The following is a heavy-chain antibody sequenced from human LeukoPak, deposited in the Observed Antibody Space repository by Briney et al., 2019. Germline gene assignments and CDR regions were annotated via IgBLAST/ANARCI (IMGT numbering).Heavy chain of an antibody. J-gene: IGHJ5*02. Sequence: ASVKVSCKASGYTFTSYYMHWVRQAPGQGLEWMGIINPSGGSTSYAQKFQGRVTMTRDTSTSAVYMELSSLGSEDTAVYYCARGVCSSTSCYVYWFDPWGQGTLVTVSS. CDR2: INPSGGST. CDR3: ARGVCSSTSCYVYWFDP. V-gene: IGHV1-46*01. D-gene: IGHD2-2*01. CDR1: GYTFTSYY.